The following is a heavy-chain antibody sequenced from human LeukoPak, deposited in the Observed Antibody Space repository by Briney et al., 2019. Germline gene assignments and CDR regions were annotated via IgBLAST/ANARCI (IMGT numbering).Heavy chain of an antibody. D-gene: IGHD2-2*01. CDR3: ARDLCSSTSCYPLTGYDY. V-gene: IGHV3-48*04. CDR2: ISSSSSTI. CDR1: GFSYSSYS. Sequence: QAGGPLRHSCAASGFSYSSYSMNWVREAPGKGLEGVSYISSSSSTIYYAYSVKGRFTISRDNAKNSLYLQMNSLRAEDTAVYSCARDLCSSTSCYPLTGYDYWGQGTLVTVSS. J-gene: IGHJ4*02.